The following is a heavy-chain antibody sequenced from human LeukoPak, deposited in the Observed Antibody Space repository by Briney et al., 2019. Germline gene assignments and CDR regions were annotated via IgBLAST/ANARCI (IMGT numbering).Heavy chain of an antibody. J-gene: IGHJ4*02. CDR3: ASGPTLGTTHPYFDY. V-gene: IGHV1-2*06. Sequence: ASAKVSCKESGYTFFGYYIHWLRQAPGQGLEWMARINPSNGGTYYAQRFQGRVAMTRDTSISTAYMEMGRLTFNDTAVYYCASGPTLGTTHPYFDYWGQGTLVTVSS. CDR1: GYTFFGYY. D-gene: IGHD1-1*01. CDR2: INPSNGGT.